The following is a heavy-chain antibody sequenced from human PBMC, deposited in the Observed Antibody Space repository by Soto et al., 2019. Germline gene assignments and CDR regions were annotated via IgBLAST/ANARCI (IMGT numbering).Heavy chain of an antibody. CDR2: IYYSGNT. CDR1: GGSISYYY. Sequence: PXETLSLTGTVSGGSISYYYWGWIRQPPGKGLEWIGSIYYSGNTHYNPSLKSRVTISVDTSMNQFSLNLDSVTAVDSAVYYCVRGGYVHAFDYWGQGALVTVSS. V-gene: IGHV4-59*01. J-gene: IGHJ4*02. CDR3: VRGGYVHAFDY. D-gene: IGHD5-12*01.